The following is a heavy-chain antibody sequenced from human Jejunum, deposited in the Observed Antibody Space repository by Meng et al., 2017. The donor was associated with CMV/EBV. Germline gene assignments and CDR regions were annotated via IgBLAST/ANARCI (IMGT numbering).Heavy chain of an antibody. J-gene: IGHJ4*02. V-gene: IGHV4-34*01. CDR1: TFSGYY. Sequence: TFSGYYWTWRGQPPGKGLEWLEEISHSGGNSYNPSLRSRLTISVDTATNQFSLRLTSVTAADTALYYCARSLRDYSGWVKKYHFDYWGQGTLVTVSS. CDR3: ARSLRDYSGWVKKYHFDY. CDR2: ISHSGGN. D-gene: IGHD6-19*01.